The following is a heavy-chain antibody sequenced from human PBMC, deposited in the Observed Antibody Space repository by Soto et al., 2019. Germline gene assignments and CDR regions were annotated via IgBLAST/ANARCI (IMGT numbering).Heavy chain of an antibody. CDR1: GFSLSTSGVG. CDR2: IYWDDDK. D-gene: IGHD2-15*01. CDR3: AYLPCSGGSCYWFSYSGMDV. Sequence: QITLKESGPTLVKPTQTLTLTCTFSGFSLSTSGVGVAWIRQPPGKALEWLALIYWDDDKRYRPSLETRLTVXXXTXXNPVVVSMTNMDSVDTATYYCAYLPCSGGSCYWFSYSGMDVWGQGTTVTVSS. J-gene: IGHJ6*02. V-gene: IGHV2-5*02.